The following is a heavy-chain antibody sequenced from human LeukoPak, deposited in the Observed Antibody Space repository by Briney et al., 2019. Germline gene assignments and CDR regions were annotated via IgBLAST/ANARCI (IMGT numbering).Heavy chain of an antibody. CDR3: TTGIDY. V-gene: IGHV3-15*01. CDR1: GFTFSNAW. J-gene: IGHJ4*02. Sequence: GGSLRLSCAASGFTFSNAWMSWVRQAPGKGLEWVCRIKSKTDGGTTDYAAPVKGRFTISRDDSKNTLYLQMNSLKTEDTAVYYCTTGIDYWGQGTLVTVSS. CDR2: IKSKTDGGTT.